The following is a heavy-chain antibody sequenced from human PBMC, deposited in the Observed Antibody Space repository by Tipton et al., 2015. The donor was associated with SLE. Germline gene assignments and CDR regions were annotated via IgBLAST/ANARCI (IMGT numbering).Heavy chain of an antibody. Sequence: SLRLSCTTSGFTFDDSAMHWVRQAPGKGLAWVSGISWDSNYIGYADSVKGRFIISRDNAKNSLYLQMHSLRPEDTALYYCAKGRNGVGYFDDWGQGTLVTVSS. CDR3: AKGRNGVGYFDD. D-gene: IGHD2-8*01. J-gene: IGHJ4*02. V-gene: IGHV3-9*01. CDR2: ISWDSNYI. CDR1: GFTFDDSA.